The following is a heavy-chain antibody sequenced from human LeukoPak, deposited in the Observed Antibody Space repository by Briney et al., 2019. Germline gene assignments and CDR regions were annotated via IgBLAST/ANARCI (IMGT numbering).Heavy chain of an antibody. D-gene: IGHD3-3*01. CDR1: GGSISSYY. CDR3: ARDDFWSGYRAFDI. J-gene: IGHJ3*02. V-gene: IGHV4-4*07. Sequence: PSETLSLTCTVSGGSISSYYWSWIRQPTGKGLEWIGRIYTSGGTNYNPSLKSRVTMSVDTSKNQFSLKLSSVTAADTAVYYCARDDFWSGYRAFDIWGQGTMVTVSS. CDR2: IYTSGGT.